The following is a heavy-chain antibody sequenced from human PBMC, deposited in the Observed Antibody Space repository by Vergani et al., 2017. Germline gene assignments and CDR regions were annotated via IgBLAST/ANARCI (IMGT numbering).Heavy chain of an antibody. D-gene: IGHD3-10*01. V-gene: IGHV3-23*01. CDR2: ISSGGGDI. CDR1: GFTFDTYT. CDR3: TTAWGLYYLHGEYFQY. Sequence: DVQLLESGGGLVQPGGSRRLSCAGAGFTFDTYTMAYARQAPGKGLEWVATISSGGGDIFYADSVKGRFTISRDNSKNTLFLQMNSLKDEDTAVYYCTTAWGLYYLHGEYFQYWGRGTLVSVSS. J-gene: IGHJ1*01.